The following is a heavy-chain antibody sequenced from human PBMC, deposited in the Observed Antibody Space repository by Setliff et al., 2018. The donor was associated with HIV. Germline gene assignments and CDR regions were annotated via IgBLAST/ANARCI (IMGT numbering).Heavy chain of an antibody. CDR3: ARGAWYTSGWHSSRYLDV. Sequence: ASVKVSCKASGSTFTNSDINWVRQATGQGLEWMGWMNPKSGNTGYAQRFPGRVTMTRDTSGSTAYMELSSLRSEDTAVYYCARGAWYTSGWHSSRYLDVWGKGTTVTVSS. D-gene: IGHD6-25*01. V-gene: IGHV1-8*02. CDR2: MNPKSGNT. J-gene: IGHJ6*03. CDR1: GSTFTNSD.